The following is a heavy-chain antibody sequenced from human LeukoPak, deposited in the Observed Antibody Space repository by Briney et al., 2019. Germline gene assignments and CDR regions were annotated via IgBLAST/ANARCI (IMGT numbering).Heavy chain of an antibody. Sequence: PSETLSLTCTVSGGSISSSSYYWGWIRQPPGKGLEWIGSIYYSGSTYYNPSLKSRVTISVDTSKNQFSLKLSSVTAADTAVYYCARERNSGYYDLFDYWGQGTLVTVSS. V-gene: IGHV4-39*07. CDR1: GGSISSSSYY. CDR2: IYYSGST. CDR3: ARERNSGYYDLFDY. J-gene: IGHJ4*02. D-gene: IGHD3-22*01.